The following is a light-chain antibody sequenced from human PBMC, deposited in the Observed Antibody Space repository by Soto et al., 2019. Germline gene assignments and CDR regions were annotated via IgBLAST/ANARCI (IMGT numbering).Light chain of an antibody. CDR1: SSDVGRYKL. V-gene: IGLV2-14*03. J-gene: IGLJ2*01. CDR3: SSYTTSSTLI. CDR2: DVT. Sequence: QSVLTQPASVSGSPGQSITISCTGTSSDVGRYKLVSWYQQHPGKAPKLMIYDVTNRPSEVSNRFSGSKSGNTASLTISGLQAEDEADYYCSSYTTSSTLIFGGGTKLTVL.